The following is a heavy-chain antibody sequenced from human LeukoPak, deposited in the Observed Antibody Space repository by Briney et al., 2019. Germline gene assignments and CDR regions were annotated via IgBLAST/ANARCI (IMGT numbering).Heavy chain of an antibody. CDR2: INHSGST. D-gene: IGHD6-19*01. CDR3: ARRSWADSSGRYDRPDGNWFDP. V-gene: IGHV4-34*01. J-gene: IGHJ5*02. CDR1: GGSFSGYY. Sequence: SETLSLTCAVYGGSFSGYYWSWIRQPPGKGLEWIGEINHSGSTNYNPSLKSRVTISVDTSKNQFSLKLSSVTAADTAVYYCARRSWADSSGRYDRPDGNWFDPWGQGTLVTVSS.